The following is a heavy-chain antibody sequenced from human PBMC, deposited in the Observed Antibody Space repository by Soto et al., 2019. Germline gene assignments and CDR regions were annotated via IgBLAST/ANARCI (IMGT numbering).Heavy chain of an antibody. V-gene: IGHV2-5*02. Sequence: QITLKESGPTLVKPTQTLTLTCTFSGFSLSTSGVGVGWIRQPPGRALEWLALIYWDDDKRYSPSLKSRLTITKDTSKDQVVLTMTNMDAVDTATCYCAHRRHSYAYGYWGQGTLVTVSS. CDR3: AHRRHSYAYGY. D-gene: IGHD5-18*01. CDR1: GFSLSTSGVG. J-gene: IGHJ4*02. CDR2: IYWDDDK.